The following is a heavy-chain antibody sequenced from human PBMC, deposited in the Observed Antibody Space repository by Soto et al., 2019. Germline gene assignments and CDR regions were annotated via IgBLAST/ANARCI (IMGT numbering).Heavy chain of an antibody. CDR2: INAGNGNT. J-gene: IGHJ6*02. CDR3: ARDQHYDSSGYYYGMDV. V-gene: IGHV1-3*01. D-gene: IGHD3-22*01. CDR1: GYTFTSYA. Sequence: GASVKVSCKASGYTFTSYAMHCVLQSPLQRLDWMGCINAGNGNTKYSQKFQGRVTITRDTSASTAYMELSSLRSEDTAVYYCARDQHYDSSGYYYGMDVWGQGTTVTVSS.